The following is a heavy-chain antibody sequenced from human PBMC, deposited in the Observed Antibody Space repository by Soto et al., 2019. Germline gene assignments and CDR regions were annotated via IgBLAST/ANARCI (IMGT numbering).Heavy chain of an antibody. CDR2: IIPIFGTA. CDR3: ARGWGYDSNDYYYAY. V-gene: IGHV1-69*01. Sequence: QVQPVQSGAEVKKPGSSVKVSCKASGGTFSSYAISWVRQAPGQGLEWMGGIIPIFGTANHAQKFQGRVTIIADESTSTVYMELSSLRSEDTAMYYCARGWGYDSNDYYYAYWGQGTLVIVSS. CDR1: GGTFSSYA. J-gene: IGHJ4*02. D-gene: IGHD3-22*01.